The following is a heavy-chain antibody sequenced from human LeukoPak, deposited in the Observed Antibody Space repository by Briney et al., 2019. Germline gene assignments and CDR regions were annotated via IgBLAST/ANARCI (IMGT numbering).Heavy chain of an antibody. CDR3: ARVKKLMPEFEF. CDR1: GYTFIAYY. CDR2: INPNSGAT. Sequence: ASVKVSCNSSGYTFIAYYIHWVRQAPGQGLEWMGWINPNSGATKYATKIQGRASITRETSINTAYMDLTNLRSDDTAIFYCARVKKLMPEFEFWGQGTLVTVSS. D-gene: IGHD2-2*01. V-gene: IGHV1-2*02. J-gene: IGHJ4*02.